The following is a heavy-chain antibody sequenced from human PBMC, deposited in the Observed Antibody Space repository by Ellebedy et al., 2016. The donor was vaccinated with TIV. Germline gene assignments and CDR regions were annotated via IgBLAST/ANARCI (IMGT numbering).Heavy chain of an antibody. D-gene: IGHD3-10*01. CDR2: IREDGSEK. CDR3: ARLWFGKLALDD. J-gene: IGHJ4*02. Sequence: GESLKISCAASGFTFSTSWMTWVRLAPGKGLEWVANIREDGSEKYYVDSVRGRFTISRDNTKNSLSLQMSSLIAEDTGIYYCARLWFGKLALDDWGPGTLVTVSS. CDR1: GFTFSTSW. V-gene: IGHV3-7*01.